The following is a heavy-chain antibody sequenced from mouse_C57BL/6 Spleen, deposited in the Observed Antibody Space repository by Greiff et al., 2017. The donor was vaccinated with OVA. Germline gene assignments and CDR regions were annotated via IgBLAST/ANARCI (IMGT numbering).Heavy chain of an antibody. CDR2: IDPSDSYT. J-gene: IGHJ2*01. Sequence: QVQLQQPGAELVKPGASVKLSCKASGYTFTSYWMQWVKQRPGQGLEWIGEIDPSDSYTNYNQKFKGKATLTVDTSSSTAYMQLSSLTSEDSAVYYWARRGRYYFDDWGKGTTLTVSS. CDR1: GYTFTSYW. V-gene: IGHV1-50*01. CDR3: ARRGRYYFDD.